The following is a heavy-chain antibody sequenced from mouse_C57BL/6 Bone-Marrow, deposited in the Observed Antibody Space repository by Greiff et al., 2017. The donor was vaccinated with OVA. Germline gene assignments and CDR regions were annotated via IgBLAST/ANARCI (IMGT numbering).Heavy chain of an antibody. D-gene: IGHD2-4*01. CDR3: TRYDYDGDYAMDY. V-gene: IGHV1-15*01. CDR2: IVPETGGT. CDR1: GYTFTDYE. Sequence: QVHVKQSGAELVRPGASVTLSCTASGYTFTDYEMHWVKQTPVHGLEWIGAIVPETGGTAYNQKFKGKAILTADKSSSAAYMELRSLTSEDSAFYYCTRYDYDGDYAMDYWGQGTAVTVSS. J-gene: IGHJ4*01.